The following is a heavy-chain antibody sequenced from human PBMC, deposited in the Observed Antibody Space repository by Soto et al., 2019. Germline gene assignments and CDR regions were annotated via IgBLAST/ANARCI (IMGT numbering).Heavy chain of an antibody. CDR1: GYIFSSYG. CDR3: ARDLGGGGSIDY. J-gene: IGHJ4*02. V-gene: IGHV1-18*01. CDR2: ISAYNGNT. D-gene: IGHD3-16*01. Sequence: QVQLVQSGAEVKKPGTSVKVSCKASGYIFSSYGFSWVRQAPGQGLEWMGWISAYNGNTNYAQKVQGRVTMTTDTSTSTAYMELRSLRSDDAAVYYCARDLGGGGSIDYWGQGTLVTVSS.